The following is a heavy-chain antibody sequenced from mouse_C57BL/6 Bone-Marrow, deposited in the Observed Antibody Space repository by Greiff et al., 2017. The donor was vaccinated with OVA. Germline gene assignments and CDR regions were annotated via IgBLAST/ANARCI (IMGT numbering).Heavy chain of an antibody. CDR1: GFTFSDAW. J-gene: IGHJ3*01. CDR3: TPKSNYHFAY. CDR2: IRNKANNHAT. V-gene: IGHV6-6*01. D-gene: IGHD2-5*01. Sequence: EVKVEESGGGLVQPGGSMKLSCAASGFTFSDAWMDWVRQSPEKGLEWVAEIRNKANNHATYYAESVKGRFTISRDDSNSSVYLQMNSMRAEDTGIYYCTPKSNYHFAYWGQGTLVTVSA.